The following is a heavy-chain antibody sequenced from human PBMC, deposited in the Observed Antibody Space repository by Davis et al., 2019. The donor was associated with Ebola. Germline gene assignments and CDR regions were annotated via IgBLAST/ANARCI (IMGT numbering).Heavy chain of an antibody. V-gene: IGHV4-59*12. CDR3: ARLAAAEGDYFDY. D-gene: IGHD6-25*01. J-gene: IGHJ4*02. Sequence: GSLRLSCTVSGGSISSYYWSWIRQPPGKGLEWIGYIYYSGSTNYNPSLKSRVTISVDTSKNQFSLKLSSVTAADTAVYYCARLAAAEGDYFDYWGQGTLVTVSS. CDR1: GGSISSYY. CDR2: IYYSGST.